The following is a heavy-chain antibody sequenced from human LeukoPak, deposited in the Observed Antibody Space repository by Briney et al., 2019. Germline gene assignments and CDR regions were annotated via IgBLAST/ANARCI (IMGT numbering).Heavy chain of an antibody. CDR2: IRSNSDGGTI. CDR1: GFTFSNAW. D-gene: IGHD3-22*01. J-gene: IGHJ5*02. Sequence: GGSLRLSCATSGFTFSNAWMNWVRQAPGKGLEWVGRIRSNSDGGTIDYAAPVKGRLTLSRDDSKTTLYLQMNSLQTEDTAVYYCATDFYDSTWGQGTLVTVSS. CDR3: ATDFYDST. V-gene: IGHV3-15*07.